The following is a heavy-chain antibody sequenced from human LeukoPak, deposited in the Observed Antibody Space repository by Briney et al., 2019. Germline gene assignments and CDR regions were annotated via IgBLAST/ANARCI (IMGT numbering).Heavy chain of an antibody. J-gene: IGHJ1*01. CDR2: ISWNSGSI. V-gene: IGHV3-9*01. CDR1: GFTFDDYA. Sequence: GGSLRLSCAASGFTFDDYAMHWVRQAPGRGLEWVSGISWNSGSIGYADSVKGRFTISRDNAKNSLYLQMNSLRAEDTALYYCAKARSHYYDSSGYSETYFQHWGQGTLVTVSS. CDR3: AKARSHYYDSSGYSETYFQH. D-gene: IGHD3-22*01.